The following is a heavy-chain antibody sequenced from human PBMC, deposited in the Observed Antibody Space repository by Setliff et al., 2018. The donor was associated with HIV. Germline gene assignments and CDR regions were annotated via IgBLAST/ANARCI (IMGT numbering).Heavy chain of an antibody. J-gene: IGHJ5*01. V-gene: IGHV3-74*03. CDR2: INTDGSSA. D-gene: IGHD3-16*01. CDR1: GFRFSNSW. Sequence: GGSLRLSCAASGFRFSNSWMHWVRQAPGKGLVWVSRINTDGSSATYADSVKGRFTNSRDNAKNTLYLQMDSLRAEDTAVYYCARGGANPSWFDSWGQGTLVTVSS. CDR3: ARGGANPSWFDS.